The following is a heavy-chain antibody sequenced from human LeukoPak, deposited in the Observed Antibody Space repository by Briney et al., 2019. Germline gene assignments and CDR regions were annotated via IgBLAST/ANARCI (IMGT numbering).Heavy chain of an antibody. Sequence: AGGSLRLSCAASGFTFSSYWMHWVRQAPGKGLVWVSRINSNGRSTSYADSLKARFIISRDNAKNTLYLQMNSLRAEDTAVYYCVRDVWGDRDSYFDYWGQGSLVTVSS. J-gene: IGHJ4*02. V-gene: IGHV3-74*01. CDR2: INSNGRST. D-gene: IGHD2-21*01. CDR3: VRDVWGDRDSYFDY. CDR1: GFTFSSYW.